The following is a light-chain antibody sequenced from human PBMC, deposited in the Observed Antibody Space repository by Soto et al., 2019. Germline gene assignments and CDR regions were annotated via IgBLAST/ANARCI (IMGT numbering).Light chain of an antibody. J-gene: IGLJ1*01. CDR1: SSDVGGYNY. CDR2: EVS. V-gene: IGLV2-14*01. CDR3: SSYTSRSTLV. Sequence: QSALTQPASVSGSPGQSVTISCTGTSSDVGGYNYVSWYQQHPGKAPKLMIYEVSNQPSGVSNRFSGSNSGNTASLTISGLQAEDEADYYCSSYTSRSTLVFGTGTKLTVL.